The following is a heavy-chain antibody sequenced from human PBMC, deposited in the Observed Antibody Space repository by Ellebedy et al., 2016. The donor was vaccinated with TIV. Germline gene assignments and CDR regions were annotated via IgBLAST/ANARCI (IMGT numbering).Heavy chain of an antibody. Sequence: ASVKVSCKASGYTFTSYYMHWVRQAPGQGLEWMGIINPSGGSTSYAQKFQGRVTMTRDTSTSTVYMELSSLRSEDTAVYYCARDHLYPSQWLEGSNIDYWGQGTLVTVSS. CDR1: GYTFTSYY. CDR3: ARDHLYPSQWLEGSNIDY. CDR2: INPSGGST. D-gene: IGHD6-19*01. V-gene: IGHV1-46*01. J-gene: IGHJ4*02.